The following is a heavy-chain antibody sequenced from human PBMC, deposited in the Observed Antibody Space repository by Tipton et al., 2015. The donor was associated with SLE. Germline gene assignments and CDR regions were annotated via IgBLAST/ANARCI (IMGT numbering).Heavy chain of an antibody. CDR1: GGSFSGHY. Sequence: LRLSCAVYGGSFSGHYWSWIRQPPGKGLECVGELNHSGGTNSNPSLKSRVTISLDTSKNQFSLNLSSVTAADTAVYYCARGLVSPFDYWGQGTLVTVSS. V-gene: IGHV4-34*01. CDR3: ARGLVSPFDY. CDR2: LNHSGGT. J-gene: IGHJ4*01. D-gene: IGHD3-16*01.